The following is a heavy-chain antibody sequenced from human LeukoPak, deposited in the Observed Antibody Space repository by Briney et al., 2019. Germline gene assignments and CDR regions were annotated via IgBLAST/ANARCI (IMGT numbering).Heavy chain of an antibody. J-gene: IGHJ3*02. Sequence: SEALSLTCTVSGGSISSYYLSWIRQPAGQGLKWIGRIYTCGSTNYNPSPKTRVTMSVYTYTNQFSLKLRSLTAADTAVYYCARGYIAVAGYDAFDIWGQGTMVTVSS. V-gene: IGHV4-4*07. CDR2: IYTCGST. D-gene: IGHD6-19*01. CDR3: ARGYIAVAGYDAFDI. CDR1: GGSISSYY.